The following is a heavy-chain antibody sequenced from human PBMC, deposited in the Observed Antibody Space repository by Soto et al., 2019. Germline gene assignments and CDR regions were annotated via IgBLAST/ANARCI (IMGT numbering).Heavy chain of an antibody. D-gene: IGHD3-10*01. V-gene: IGHV1-18*01. CDR2: ISAYNGNT. Sequence: QVQLVQSGAEVKKPGASVKVSCKASGYTFTSYGISWVRQAPGQGLEWMGWISAYNGNTNYAQKLQGRVTMTTDTSRSTDDMELGSLRSDDTALDYCARNRGVIGTRYYYYYGMDVWCQGTTVTVSS. CDR1: GYTFTSYG. CDR3: ARNRGVIGTRYYYYYGMDV. J-gene: IGHJ6*02.